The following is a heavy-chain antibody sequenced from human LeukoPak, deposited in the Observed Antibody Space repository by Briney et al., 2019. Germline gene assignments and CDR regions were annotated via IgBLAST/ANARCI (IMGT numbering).Heavy chain of an antibody. V-gene: IGHV1-69*01. D-gene: IGHD5-24*01. Sequence: SVKVSCKASGGTFSSDAISWVRLAPGQGLEWMGGIIPIFGTANYAQKFLDRLTITADESTSTAYMELNSLRSEDTAVYYCARVREMATIASFDYWGQGTLVTVSS. CDR1: GGTFSSDA. CDR3: ARVREMATIASFDY. J-gene: IGHJ4*02. CDR2: IIPIFGTA.